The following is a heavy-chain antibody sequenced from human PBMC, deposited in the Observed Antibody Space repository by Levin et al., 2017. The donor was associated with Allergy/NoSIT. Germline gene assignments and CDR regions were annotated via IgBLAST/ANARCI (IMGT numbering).Heavy chain of an antibody. CDR2: IGTAFDT. J-gene: IGHJ3*01. Sequence: LSLTCAASGFPFRTHDMHWVRQGTGKRLEWVSSIGTAFDTYYAGSVKGRFTISRDNARNSLYLQMNSLSAGDTAVYYCAREHKDCDAFDVWGQGTVVSVSS. V-gene: IGHV3-13*01. CDR3: AREHKDCDAFDV. CDR1: GFPFRTHD. D-gene: IGHD2-15*01.